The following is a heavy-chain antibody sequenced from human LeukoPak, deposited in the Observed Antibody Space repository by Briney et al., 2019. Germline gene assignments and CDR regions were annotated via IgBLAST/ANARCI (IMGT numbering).Heavy chain of an antibody. CDR3: AREVEYYGSGSYFGC. D-gene: IGHD3-10*01. CDR1: GYTFTSYG. CDR2: ISAYNGNT. Sequence: GASVKVSCKASGYTFTSYGISWVRQAPGQGLEWMGWISAYNGNTNYAQKLQGRVTMTTDTSTSTAYMELRSLRSDDTAVYYCAREVEYYGSGSYFGCWGQGTLVTVSS. J-gene: IGHJ4*02. V-gene: IGHV1-18*01.